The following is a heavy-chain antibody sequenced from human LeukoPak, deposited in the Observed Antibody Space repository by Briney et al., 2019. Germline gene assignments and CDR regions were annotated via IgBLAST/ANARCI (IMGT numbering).Heavy chain of an antibody. CDR3: ARHGYNYSLHYFDS. Sequence: SETLSLTCAVYGGSFSGYYWSWIRQPPGKGLEWIGEINHSGSTNYNPSLKSRVTISVDTSKNQFSLKLTSVTAADTALYFCARHGYNYSLHYFDSWGQGTLVTVSS. D-gene: IGHD5-18*01. CDR1: GGSFSGYY. J-gene: IGHJ4*02. CDR2: INHSGST. V-gene: IGHV4-34*01.